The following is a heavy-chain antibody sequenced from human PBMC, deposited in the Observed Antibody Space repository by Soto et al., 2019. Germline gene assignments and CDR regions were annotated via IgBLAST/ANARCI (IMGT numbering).Heavy chain of an antibody. CDR3: ASTAAVAATFFDY. CDR2: IIPIFGTA. V-gene: IGHV1-69*13. Sequence: SVKVSCKASGGTFSSYAISWVRQAPGQGLEWMGGIIPIFGTANYAQKFQGRVTITADESTSTAYMELRSLRSDDTAVYYCASTAAVAATFFDYWGQGTLVTVSS. J-gene: IGHJ4*02. D-gene: IGHD6-19*01. CDR1: GGTFSSYA.